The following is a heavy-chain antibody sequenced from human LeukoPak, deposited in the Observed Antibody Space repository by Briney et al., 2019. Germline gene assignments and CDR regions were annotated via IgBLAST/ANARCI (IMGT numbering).Heavy chain of an antibody. D-gene: IGHD3-22*01. Sequence: GGSLRLSCAASGFTFSSYAMSWVRQAPGKGLGWVSAISGSGGSTYYADSVKGRFTISRDNSKNTLYLQMNSLRAEDTAVYYCAKDWVDYYDSSGRGGDYWGQGTLVTVSS. CDR1: GFTFSSYA. CDR3: AKDWVDYYDSSGRGGDY. V-gene: IGHV3-23*01. CDR2: ISGSGGST. J-gene: IGHJ4*02.